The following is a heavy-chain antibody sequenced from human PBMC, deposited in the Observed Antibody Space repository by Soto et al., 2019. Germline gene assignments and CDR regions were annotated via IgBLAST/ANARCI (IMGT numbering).Heavy chain of an antibody. D-gene: IGHD4-17*01. Sequence: GGSLRLSWAASGFTFSSYAMRWVRQAPGKGLEWVSVIRYNGSNKYYADSVKGRFTISRDNSKNTLYLQINSLRAEDTAVYYCAKEMTTLTTYDYWGQGTLVTVSS. CDR1: GFTFSSYA. CDR3: AKEMTTLTTYDY. V-gene: IGHV3-30-3*01. CDR2: IRYNGSNK. J-gene: IGHJ4*02.